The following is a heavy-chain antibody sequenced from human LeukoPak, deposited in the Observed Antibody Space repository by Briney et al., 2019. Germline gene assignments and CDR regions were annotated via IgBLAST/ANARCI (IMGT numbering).Heavy chain of an antibody. CDR2: ISGSGGST. V-gene: IGHV3-23*01. J-gene: IGHJ5*02. Sequence: GGSLRLSCAASGFTFSSYAMSWVRQAPGKGLEWVSVISGSGGSTYYADSVKGRFTISRDNSKNTLYLQMNSLRAEDTAVYYCARLYYDFWSGYPDENNWFDPWGQGTLVTVSS. D-gene: IGHD3-3*01. CDR3: ARLYYDFWSGYPDENNWFDP. CDR1: GFTFSSYA.